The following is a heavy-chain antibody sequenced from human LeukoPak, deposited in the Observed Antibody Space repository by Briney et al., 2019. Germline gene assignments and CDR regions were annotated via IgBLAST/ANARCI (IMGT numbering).Heavy chain of an antibody. CDR2: ISSSGGST. CDR1: GFTFSSYA. J-gene: IGHJ4*02. V-gene: IGHV3-23*01. CDR3: AKDIVSGSYYYFDY. Sequence: GGSLRLSCATSGFTFSSYAMSWVRQAPGKGLEWVSAISSSGGSTYYADSVKGRFTISRDNSKNTLYLQVDSLRADDTAVYYCAKDIVSGSYYYFDYWGQGTLVTVSS. D-gene: IGHD1-26*01.